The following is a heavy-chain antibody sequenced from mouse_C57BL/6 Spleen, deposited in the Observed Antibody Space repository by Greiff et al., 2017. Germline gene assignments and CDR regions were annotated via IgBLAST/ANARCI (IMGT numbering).Heavy chain of an antibody. CDR3: ARQEGLRSWYFDV. V-gene: IGHV5-6*01. CDR1: GFTFSSYG. D-gene: IGHD2-12*01. Sequence: EVKLMESGGDLVKPGGSLKLSCAASGFTFSSYGMSWVRQTPDKRLEWVATISSGGSYTYYPDSVKGRFTISRDNAKNTLYLQMSSLKSEDTAMYYCARQEGLRSWYFDVWGTGTTVTVSS. J-gene: IGHJ1*03. CDR2: ISSGGSYT.